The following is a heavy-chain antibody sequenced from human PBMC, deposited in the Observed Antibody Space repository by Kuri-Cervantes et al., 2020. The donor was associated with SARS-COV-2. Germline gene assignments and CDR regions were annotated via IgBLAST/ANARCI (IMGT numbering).Heavy chain of an antibody. CDR1: SGSISDFY. CDR3: AGEGSSGPYFDN. J-gene: IGHJ4*02. CDR2: MYYTGSI. V-gene: IGHV4-59*01. Sequence: SETLSLTCTISSGSISDFYWSWIRQAPGKGLEWIVHMYYTGSINFNPSLESRVTMSVDTSKNQFSLTLRSVTAADTAVYYCAGEGSSGPYFDNWGQGTLVTVSS. D-gene: IGHD3-22*01.